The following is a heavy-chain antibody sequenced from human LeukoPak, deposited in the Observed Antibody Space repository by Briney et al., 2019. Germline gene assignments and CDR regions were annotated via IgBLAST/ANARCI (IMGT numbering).Heavy chain of an antibody. CDR3: ARVYSGSYYGWYFDL. D-gene: IGHD1-26*01. CDR1: GFTFSSYA. CDR2: ISYDGSNK. V-gene: IGHV3-30-3*01. J-gene: IGHJ2*01. Sequence: GGSLRLSCAASGFTFSSYAMHWVRQAPGKGLEWVAVISYDGSNKYYADSVKGRFTISRDNTKNTLYLQMNSLRPEDTAVYYCARVYSGSYYGWYFDLWGRGTLVTVSS.